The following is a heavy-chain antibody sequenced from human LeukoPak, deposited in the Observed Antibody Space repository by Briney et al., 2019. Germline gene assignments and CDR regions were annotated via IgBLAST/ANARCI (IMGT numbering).Heavy chain of an antibody. Sequence: GGSLRLSCAASGFTFSSYGMHLVRLAPGKGLEWVAVISYDGSNKYYADSVKGRFTISRDNSKNTLYLQMNSLRAEDTAVYYCAKAYSSSWHRLDYWGQGTLVTVSS. V-gene: IGHV3-30*18. J-gene: IGHJ4*02. D-gene: IGHD6-13*01. CDR3: AKAYSSSWHRLDY. CDR2: ISYDGSNK. CDR1: GFTFSSYG.